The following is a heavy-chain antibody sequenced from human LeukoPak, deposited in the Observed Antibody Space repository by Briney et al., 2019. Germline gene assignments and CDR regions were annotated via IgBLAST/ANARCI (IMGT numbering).Heavy chain of an antibody. V-gene: IGHV4-34*01. D-gene: IGHD3-16*02. CDR1: DGSFSGYY. CDR3: ARHGGPHYVWESYRSCWYFDY. Sequence: SSETLTLTCAVYDGSFSGYYWSWIRQPPGKGLEWIGEINYSGSTNYNPSLKSRVTILVSKSKNQFALTLSSVTTAGTAWYLLARHGGPHYVWESYRSCWYFDYWGQGTLVTVSS. J-gene: IGHJ4*02. CDR2: INYSGST.